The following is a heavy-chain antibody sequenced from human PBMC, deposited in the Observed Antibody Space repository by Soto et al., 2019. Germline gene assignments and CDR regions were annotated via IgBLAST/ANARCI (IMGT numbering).Heavy chain of an antibody. CDR1: GFTFSSYG. Sequence: QVQLVESGGGVVQPGRSLRLSCAASGFTFSSYGMHWVRQAPGKGLEWVAVIWYDGSNKYYADSVKGRFTISRDNSKNTLYLQMNSLRAEDMAVYYCARDRRDGYNPTFDYWGQGTLVTVSS. V-gene: IGHV3-33*01. CDR2: IWYDGSNK. J-gene: IGHJ4*02. D-gene: IGHD5-12*01. CDR3: ARDRRDGYNPTFDY.